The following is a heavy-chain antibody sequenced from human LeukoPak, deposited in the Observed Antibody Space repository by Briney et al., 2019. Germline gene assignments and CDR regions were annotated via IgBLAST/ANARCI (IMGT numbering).Heavy chain of an antibody. CDR3: ARGVQWLVPYYYGMDV. V-gene: IGHV4-34*01. Sequence: PSETLSLTCADYGGSFSGYYWSWIRQPPGKGLEWIGEINHSGSTNYNPSLKSRVTISVDTSKNQFSLKLSSVTAADTAVYYCARGVQWLVPYYYGMDVWGQGTTVTVSS. J-gene: IGHJ6*02. CDR1: GGSFSGYY. CDR2: INHSGST. D-gene: IGHD6-19*01.